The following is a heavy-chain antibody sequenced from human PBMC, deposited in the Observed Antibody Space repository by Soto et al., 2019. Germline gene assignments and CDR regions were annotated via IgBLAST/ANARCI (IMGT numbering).Heavy chain of an antibody. CDR2: IYYDGSNK. CDR3: ARDGGTVASDY. D-gene: IGHD4-17*01. V-gene: IGHV3-33*01. Sequence: QVHLVESGGGVVQPGGSLRLSCAASGFAFSAYGMHWVRQAPGKGLEWVAMIYYDGSNKYYADSVKGRFTISRDNSKNTLYLQMSSLISEDTALYYCARDGGTVASDYWGQGTLVTVSS. CDR1: GFAFSAYG. J-gene: IGHJ4*02.